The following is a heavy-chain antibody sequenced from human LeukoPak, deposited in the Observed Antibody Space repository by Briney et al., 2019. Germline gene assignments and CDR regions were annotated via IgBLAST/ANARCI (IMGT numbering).Heavy chain of an antibody. CDR1: GGTFSSYA. D-gene: IGHD3-10*01. Sequence: ASVKVSCKASGGTFSSYAISWVRQAPGQGLEWMGIINPSGGSTSYAQKFQGRVTMTRDTSTSTVYMELSSLRSEDTAVYYCGRMVRGHFDYWGQGTLVTVSS. V-gene: IGHV1-46*01. J-gene: IGHJ4*02. CDR3: GRMVRGHFDY. CDR2: INPSGGST.